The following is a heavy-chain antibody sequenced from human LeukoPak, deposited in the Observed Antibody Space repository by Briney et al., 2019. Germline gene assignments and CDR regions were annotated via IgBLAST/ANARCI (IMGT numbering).Heavy chain of an antibody. CDR2: IIPIFGTA. D-gene: IGHD2-15*01. CDR3: ARDTLGYCSGGSCLGAFDI. J-gene: IGHJ3*02. V-gene: IGHV1-69*13. CDR1: GGTFSSYA. Sequence: SVKVSSKASGGTFSSYAISWVRQAPGQGLEWMGGIIPIFGTANYAQKFQGRVTITADESTSTAYMDLSSLRSEDTAVYYCARDTLGYCSGGSCLGAFDIWGQGTMVTVSS.